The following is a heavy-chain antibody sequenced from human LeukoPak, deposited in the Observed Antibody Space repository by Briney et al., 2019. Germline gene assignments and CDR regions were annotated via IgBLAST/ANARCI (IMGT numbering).Heavy chain of an antibody. V-gene: IGHV3-23*01. CDR3: AKEGYDSSGYYYGDY. CDR2: ISGSGGST. CDR1: GYTFSSYA. Sequence: GGSLRLSCAASGYTFSSYAMSWVRQAPGKGREWVSAISGSGGSTYYADSVKGRFTISRDNSKNTLYLQMNSLRAEDTAVYYCAKEGYDSSGYYYGDYWGQGTLVTVSS. J-gene: IGHJ4*02. D-gene: IGHD3-22*01.